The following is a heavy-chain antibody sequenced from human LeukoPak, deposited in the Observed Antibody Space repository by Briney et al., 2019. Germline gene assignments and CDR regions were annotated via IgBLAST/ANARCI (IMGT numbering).Heavy chain of an antibody. CDR3: ARDRLTNDAFDI. D-gene: IGHD2-8*01. J-gene: IGHJ3*02. V-gene: IGHV3-74*01. Sequence: GGSLRLSCAASGFTFNSYWMHWVRHAQGKGLVWVSRINSDGRGTIDADFVKGRFTISRDNSKNTLYLQMNSLRAEDTAMYYCARDRLTNDAFDIWGQGTMVTVSS. CDR1: GFTFNSYW. CDR2: INSDGRGT.